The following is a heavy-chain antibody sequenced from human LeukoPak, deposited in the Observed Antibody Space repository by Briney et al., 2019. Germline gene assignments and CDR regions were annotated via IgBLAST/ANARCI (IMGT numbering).Heavy chain of an antibody. CDR1: GGSFSGYY. CDR2: INHSGST. CDR3: ARGKGYSSILLYYFDY. Sequence: PSETLSLTCAVYGGSFSGYYWSWIRQPPGKGLEWIGEINHSGSTNYNPSLKSRVTISVDTSKNQFSLKLSSVTAADTAVHYCARGKGYSSILLYYFDYWGQGTLVTVSS. J-gene: IGHJ4*02. V-gene: IGHV4-34*01. D-gene: IGHD6-13*01.